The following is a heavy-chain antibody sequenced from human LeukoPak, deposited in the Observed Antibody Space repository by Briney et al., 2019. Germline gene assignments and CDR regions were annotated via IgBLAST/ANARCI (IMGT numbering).Heavy chain of an antibody. CDR1: GGSFSGYY. CDR3: ARVYYDFWSGYYSGGDWFDP. V-gene: IGHV4-34*01. D-gene: IGHD3-3*01. CDR2: INHSGST. Sequence: SETLSLTCAVYGGSFSGYYWSWIRQPPGKGLVWIGEINHSGSTNYNPSLKSRVTISVDTSKNQFSLKLGSVTAADTAVYYCARVYYDFWSGYYSGGDWFDPWGQGTLVTVSS. J-gene: IGHJ5*02.